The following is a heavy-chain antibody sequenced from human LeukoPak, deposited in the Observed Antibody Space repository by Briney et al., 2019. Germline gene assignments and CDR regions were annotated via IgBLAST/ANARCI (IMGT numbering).Heavy chain of an antibody. CDR1: GFTFSSYG. Sequence: GSLRLSCAASGFTFSSYGMHWVRQAPGKGLEWVAVISYDGSNKYYADSVKGRFTISRDNSKNTLYLQMNSLRAEDTAVYYCAKISSYEIYGMDVWGQGTTVTVSS. CDR2: ISYDGSNK. D-gene: IGHD2-2*01. J-gene: IGHJ6*02. CDR3: AKISSYEIYGMDV. V-gene: IGHV3-30*18.